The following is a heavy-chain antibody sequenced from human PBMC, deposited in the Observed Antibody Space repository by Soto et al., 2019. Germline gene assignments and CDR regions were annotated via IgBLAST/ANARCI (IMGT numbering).Heavy chain of an antibody. V-gene: IGHV1-18*01. D-gene: IGHD3-22*01. J-gene: IGHJ4*02. CDR3: ARGDSSGLFDY. CDR2: ISAYNGNT. CDR1: RYTLSHHG. Sequence: AAVEVSCQGSRYTLSHHGISWVRQAPGQGLEWMGWISAYNGNTNYAQKLQGRVTMTTDTSTSTAYMELRSLRSDDTAVYYCARGDSSGLFDYWGQGTLVTVSS.